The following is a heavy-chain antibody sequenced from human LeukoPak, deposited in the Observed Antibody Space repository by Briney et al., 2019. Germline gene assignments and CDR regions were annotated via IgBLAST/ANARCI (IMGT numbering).Heavy chain of an antibody. CDR3: ARAVVLYYDGSGYSTRFDY. J-gene: IGHJ4*02. CDR1: GGSISSYY. CDR2: IYYNGST. V-gene: IGHV4-59*01. D-gene: IGHD3-22*01. Sequence: SETLSLTCTVSGGSISSYYWSWIRQPPGKGLEWVGYIYYNGSTNYTPSLKSLVTISLDTSKNQFSLKLRSVTAADTAMYYCARAVVLYYDGSGYSTRFDYWGQGTLVTVSS.